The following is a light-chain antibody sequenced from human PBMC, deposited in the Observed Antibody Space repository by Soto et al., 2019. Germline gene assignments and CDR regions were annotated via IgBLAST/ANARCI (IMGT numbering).Light chain of an antibody. J-gene: IGKJ4*01. V-gene: IGKV3-15*01. Sequence: EIVMTQSPATLSVSPGERATLSCRASQSVNSNLAWYQQKPGQAPRLLIYDASARATGIPARFSGSGSGTEFTLTISSLQSEDFAFYYCQQYNNWPLPFGGGTKVEIK. CDR3: QQYNNWPLP. CDR2: DAS. CDR1: QSVNSN.